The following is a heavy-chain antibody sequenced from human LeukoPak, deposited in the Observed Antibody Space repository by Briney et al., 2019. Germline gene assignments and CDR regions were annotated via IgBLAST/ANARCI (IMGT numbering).Heavy chain of an antibody. CDR3: AKNATTYYYDSSGYHFDY. CDR2: IRYDGSNK. Sequence: GGSLRLSCAASGFTFSSYGMHWVRQAPGKGLEWVAFIRYDGSNKYYADSVKGRFTISRDNSKNTLYLQMNSLRAEDTAVYYCAKNATTYYYDSSGYHFDYWGQGTLVTVSS. V-gene: IGHV3-30*02. J-gene: IGHJ4*02. CDR1: GFTFSSYG. D-gene: IGHD3-22*01.